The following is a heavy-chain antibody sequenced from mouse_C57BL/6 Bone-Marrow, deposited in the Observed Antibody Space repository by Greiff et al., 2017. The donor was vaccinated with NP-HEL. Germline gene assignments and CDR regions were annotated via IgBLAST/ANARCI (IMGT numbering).Heavy chain of an antibody. V-gene: IGHV1-69*01. CDR2: IDPSDSYT. Sequence: QVQLQQPGAELVMPGASVKLSCKASGYTFTSYWMHWVKQRPGQGLEWIGEIDPSDSYTNYNQKFKCKSTLTVDKSSSTAYMQLSSLTSEDSAVYYCARGDYYYGSRRFAYWGQGTLVTVSA. CDR1: GYTFTSYW. J-gene: IGHJ3*01. D-gene: IGHD1-1*01. CDR3: ARGDYYYGSRRFAY.